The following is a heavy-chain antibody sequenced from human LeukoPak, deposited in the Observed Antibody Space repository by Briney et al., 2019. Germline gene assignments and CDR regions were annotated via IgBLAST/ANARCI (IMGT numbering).Heavy chain of an antibody. J-gene: IGHJ6*04. D-gene: IGHD3-10*01. CDR3: ARAPITMVRGAYEGRSYGMDV. Sequence: ASVKVSCKASGYTFTSYAMHWVRQAPGQRLEWMGCINAGNGNTKYSQKFQGRVTITRDTSASTAYMELSSLRSEDTAVYYCARAPITMVRGAYEGRSYGMDVWGKGTTVTVSS. V-gene: IGHV1-3*01. CDR2: INAGNGNT. CDR1: GYTFTSYA.